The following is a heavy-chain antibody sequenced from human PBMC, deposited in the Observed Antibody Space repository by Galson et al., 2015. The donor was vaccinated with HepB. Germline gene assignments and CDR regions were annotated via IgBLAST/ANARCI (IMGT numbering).Heavy chain of an antibody. CDR2: IWKDGSNK. D-gene: IGHD6-19*01. Sequence: SLRLSCAASGFAFGNCGMHWVRQAPGKGLEWMALIWKDGSNKHYADSLKGRFRISRDNTKNTLFLEADSLRAEDTAVYYCAREDATITVAALEYWGQGVLVTVSS. J-gene: IGHJ4*02. CDR3: AREDATITVAALEY. V-gene: IGHV3-33*01. CDR1: GFAFGNCG.